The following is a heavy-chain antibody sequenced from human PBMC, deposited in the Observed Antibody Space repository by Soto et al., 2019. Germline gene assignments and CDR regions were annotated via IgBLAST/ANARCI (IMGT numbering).Heavy chain of an antibody. CDR1: GGTISSSNW. Sequence: SETMSLTCAVSGGTISSSNWWSWVRQPPGKGLEWIGEIFHDGSTNYNPSLSSRVTISVDKSKNQFSLRLSSLTAADTAVYYCATEMFDHWGQGTLVTVSS. CDR3: ATEMFDH. D-gene: IGHD1-1*01. CDR2: IFHDGST. V-gene: IGHV4-4*02. J-gene: IGHJ4*02.